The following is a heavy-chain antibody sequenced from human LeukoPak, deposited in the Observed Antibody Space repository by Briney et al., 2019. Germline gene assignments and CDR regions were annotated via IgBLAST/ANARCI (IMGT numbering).Heavy chain of an antibody. D-gene: IGHD1-26*01. CDR3: ARDGWEAPGTLDF. CDR2: IIPIFGTP. J-gene: IGHJ4*02. Sequence: SVKVSCKASGGTFSSYAISWVRQAPGQGLEYMGRIIPIFGTPNYAQKFQGRVTITTDESTTTAYMELSSLRSEDTAVYYCARDGWEAPGTLDFWGQGTLVTVSS. CDR1: GGTFSSYA. V-gene: IGHV1-69*05.